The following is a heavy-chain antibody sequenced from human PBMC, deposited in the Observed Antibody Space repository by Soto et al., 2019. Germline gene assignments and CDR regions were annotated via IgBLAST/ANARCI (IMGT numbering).Heavy chain of an antibody. V-gene: IGHV4-30-4*01. CDR2: IYYSGST. J-gene: IGHJ4*02. Sequence: SETLSLTCTVSGGSISSGDYYWSWIRQPPGKGLEWIGYIYYSGSTYYNPSLKSRVTISVDTSKNQFSLKLSSVTAADTAVYYCARVRLRWYHFDYWGQGTLVTVSS. D-gene: IGHD4-17*01. CDR3: ARVRLRWYHFDY. CDR1: GGSISSGDYY.